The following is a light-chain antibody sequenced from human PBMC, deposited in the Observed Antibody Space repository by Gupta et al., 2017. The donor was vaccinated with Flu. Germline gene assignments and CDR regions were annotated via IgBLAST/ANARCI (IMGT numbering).Light chain of an antibody. V-gene: IGKV2-30*01. J-gene: IGKJ1*01. CDR1: QSLVYSDGNTY. Sequence: VLMTQSPLSLPVPLGQPASISCRSSQSLVYSDGNTYLHWFQQRPGQSPRRLIYQVSHRESGVPDRLSGSGSGTDFTLKISRGEAEDVGVYYCMQGSRWPWAFGQGTKVEIK. CDR3: MQGSRWPWA. CDR2: QVS.